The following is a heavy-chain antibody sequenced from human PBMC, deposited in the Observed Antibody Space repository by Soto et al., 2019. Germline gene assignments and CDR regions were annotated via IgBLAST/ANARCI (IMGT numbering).Heavy chain of an antibody. D-gene: IGHD3-22*01. V-gene: IGHV3-15*07. CDR3: TTDLRPRIYYDSSGYPRPFDY. CDR1: GFTFSNAW. CDR2: IKSKTDGGTT. J-gene: IGHJ4*02. Sequence: PGGSLRLSCAASGFTFSNAWMNWVRQAPGKGLEWVGRIKSKTDGGTTDYAAPVKGRFTISRDDSKNTLYLQMNSLKTEDTAVYYCTTDLRPRIYYDSSGYPRPFDYWGQGTLVTVSS.